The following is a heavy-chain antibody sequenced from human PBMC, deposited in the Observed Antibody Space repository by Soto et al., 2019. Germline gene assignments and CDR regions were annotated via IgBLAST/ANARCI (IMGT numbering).Heavy chain of an antibody. CDR2: ISTYNGDT. CDR1: GYTFTRSG. D-gene: IGHD5-12*01. J-gene: IGHJ6*02. V-gene: IGHV1-18*01. Sequence: QVQLVQSGAEVKKPGASVKVSCKASGYTFTRSGISWVRQAPGQGLEWMGWISTYNGDTNYAQTFQGRVTMTTYTSTSTVDIERRSLRSDDTAVYYCAREGVAPYYYFGMDVWGQGTPVTVSS. CDR3: AREGVAPYYYFGMDV.